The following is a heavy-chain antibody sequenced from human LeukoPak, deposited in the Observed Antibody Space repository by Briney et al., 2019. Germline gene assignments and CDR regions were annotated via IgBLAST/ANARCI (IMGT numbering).Heavy chain of an antibody. CDR2: ISYDGSNK. D-gene: IGHD3-22*01. V-gene: IGHV3-30*18. CDR3: AKDTYYYDSSRYFQH. CDR1: GFTFSSYG. J-gene: IGHJ1*01. Sequence: GRSLRLSCAASGFTFSSYGMHWVRQAPGKGLEWVAVISYDGSNKYYADSVKGRFTISRDNSKNTLYLQMNSLRAEDTAVYYCAKDTYYYDSSRYFQHWGQGTLVTVSS.